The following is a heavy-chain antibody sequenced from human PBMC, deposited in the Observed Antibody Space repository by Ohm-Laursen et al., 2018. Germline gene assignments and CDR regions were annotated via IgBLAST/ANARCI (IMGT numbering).Heavy chain of an antibody. J-gene: IGHJ4*02. CDR2: ISAYNGNT. CDR3: ARDAYCGGDCSYPDY. Sequence: SVKVSCKASGYTFTSYGISWVRQAPGQGLEWMGWISAYNGNTNYAQKLQGRVTMTTDTSTSTAYMELRSLRSDDTAVYYCARDAYCGGDCSYPDYWGQGTLVTVSS. CDR1: GYTFTSYG. D-gene: IGHD2-21*02. V-gene: IGHV1-18*01.